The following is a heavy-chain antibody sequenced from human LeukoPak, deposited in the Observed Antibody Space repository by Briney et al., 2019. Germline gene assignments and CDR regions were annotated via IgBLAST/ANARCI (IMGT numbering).Heavy chain of an antibody. Sequence: SVKVSCKASGGTFSSYAISWVRQAPGQGLEWMGGIIPIFGTANYAQKFQGRVTITADKSTSTAYMELSSLRSEDTAVYYCARDLPTGTRFDYWGQGTLVTVSS. V-gene: IGHV1-69*06. CDR2: IIPIFGTA. CDR3: ARDLPTGTRFDY. D-gene: IGHD1-1*01. J-gene: IGHJ4*02. CDR1: GGTFSSYA.